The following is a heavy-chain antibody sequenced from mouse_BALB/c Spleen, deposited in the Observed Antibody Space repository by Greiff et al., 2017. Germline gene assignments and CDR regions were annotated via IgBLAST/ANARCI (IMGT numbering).Heavy chain of an antibody. CDR3: ARGLRRGPWYFDV. J-gene: IGHJ1*01. CDR1: GYTFTDYV. Sequence: QVQLKQSGPELVKPGASVKMSCKASGYTFTDYVISWVKQRTGQGLEWIGEIYPGSGSTYYNEKFKGKATLTADKSSNTAYMQLSSLTSEDSAVYFCARGLRRGPWYFDVWGAGTTVTVSS. D-gene: IGHD2-4*01. CDR2: IYPGSGST. V-gene: IGHV1-77*01.